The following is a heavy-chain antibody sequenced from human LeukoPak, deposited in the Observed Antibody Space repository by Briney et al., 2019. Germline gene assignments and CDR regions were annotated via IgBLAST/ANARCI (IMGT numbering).Heavy chain of an antibody. CDR1: GGSNYSYY. CDR3: ARHQYCSGGSCCSAGGDLFDP. CDR2: IYYSGST. V-gene: IGHV4-59*08. D-gene: IGHD2-15*01. Sequence: SETLSLTCTVSGGSNYSYYCSWLRQPPGKGLEWIGYIYYSGSTNHNPSLKSRVTISVDTSKNQFSLKLRSVTAADTAVYYCARHQYCSGGSCCSAGGDLFDPWGQGTLVTVSS. J-gene: IGHJ5*02.